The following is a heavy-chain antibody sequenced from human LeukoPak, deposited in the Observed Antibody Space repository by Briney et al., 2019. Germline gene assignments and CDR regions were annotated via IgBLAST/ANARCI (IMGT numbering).Heavy chain of an antibody. V-gene: IGHV3-30*18. CDR3: AKPPYDSSGYYQSTFDY. D-gene: IGHD3-22*01. J-gene: IGHJ4*02. CDR2: ISYDGSKE. Sequence: GGSLRLSCAASGFSFSSYGMHWVRQAPGKGLGWVAVISYDGSKEYYADSVKGRFTISRDNSKNTLYLQMNSLRAEDTAVYYCAKPPYDSSGYYQSTFDYWGQGTLVTVSS. CDR1: GFSFSSYG.